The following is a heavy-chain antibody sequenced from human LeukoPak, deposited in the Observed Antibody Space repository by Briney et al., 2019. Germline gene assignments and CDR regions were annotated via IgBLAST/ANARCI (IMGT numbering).Heavy chain of an antibody. D-gene: IGHD3-10*01. CDR2: IHPRSGET. CDR3: ARDGEYGTGSYYRGCFDY. J-gene: IGHJ4*02. Sequence: ASVTVSCKASGYSFTAFYIHWGRQAPGQGLEWMGWIHPRSGETNYAYKFRGRVTMTRDTSISTTYMDLGSLGSDDTAVYYGARDGEYGTGSYYRGCFDYWGQGTLVTVSS. CDR1: GYSFTAFY. V-gene: IGHV1-2*02.